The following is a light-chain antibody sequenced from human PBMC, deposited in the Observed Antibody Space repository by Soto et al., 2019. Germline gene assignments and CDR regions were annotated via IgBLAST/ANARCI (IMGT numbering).Light chain of an antibody. Sequence: DIVMTQSPDSLAVSLGERATINCKSSQTLLFGSNNKNYLAWYQQKPGQPPKLLIYSASTRESGVPDRFSGSGSGTDFTLTISSLEPEDFAIYYCQQRSNWITFGQGTRLEIK. CDR2: SAS. CDR3: QQRSNWIT. CDR1: QTLLFGSNNKNY. V-gene: IGKV4-1*01. J-gene: IGKJ5*01.